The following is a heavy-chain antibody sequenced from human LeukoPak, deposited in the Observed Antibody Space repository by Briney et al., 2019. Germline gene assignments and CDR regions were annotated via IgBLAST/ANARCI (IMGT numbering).Heavy chain of an antibody. CDR2: ISGSGGST. V-gene: IGHV3-23*01. Sequence: GGSLRLSCAASGFTFSSYAMSWVRQAPGKGLEWVSAISGSGGSTYYADSVKGRFTISRDNAKNSLYLQMNSLRAEDTAVYYCARSGDYEDNYWGQGTLVTVSS. CDR1: GFTFSSYA. J-gene: IGHJ4*02. CDR3: ARSGDYEDNY. D-gene: IGHD4-17*01.